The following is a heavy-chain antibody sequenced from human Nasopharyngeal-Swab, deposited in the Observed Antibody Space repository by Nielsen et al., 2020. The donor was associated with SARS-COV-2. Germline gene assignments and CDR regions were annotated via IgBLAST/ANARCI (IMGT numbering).Heavy chain of an antibody. CDR3: ARDSPWQELDY. J-gene: IGHJ4*02. V-gene: IGHV3-74*01. D-gene: IGHD1-1*01. CDR1: GFSFSIYW. Sequence: ETLSLTCAASGFSFSIYWMHWVRQPPGKGLVWVSGISSDESTTTYADSVKGRFTISRDNTKNTLYLQMNSLRAEDTAVYYCARDSPWQELDYWGQGTLVTVSS. CDR2: ISSDESTT.